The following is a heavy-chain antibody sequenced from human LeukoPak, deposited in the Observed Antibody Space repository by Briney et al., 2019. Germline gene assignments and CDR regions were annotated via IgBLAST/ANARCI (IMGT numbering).Heavy chain of an antibody. J-gene: IGHJ4*02. CDR2: ISSGGST. Sequence: GGSLRLSCAASGFTVRSNYMSWDRQAPGKGLEWVSVISSGGSTYCADSVKGRFTISRDSSKNTLYLQMKSLRAEDTALYYCSRDRMGTKSFDYWGQGTLVTVSS. CDR1: GFTVRSNY. D-gene: IGHD5-24*01. CDR3: SRDRMGTKSFDY. V-gene: IGHV3-66*01.